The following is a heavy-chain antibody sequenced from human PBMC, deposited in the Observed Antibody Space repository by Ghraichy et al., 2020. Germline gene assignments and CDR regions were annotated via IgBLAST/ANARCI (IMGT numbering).Heavy chain of an antibody. J-gene: IGHJ4*02. CDR1: GFSFSSSA. CDR3: AAELYNDGCCHFDY. CDR2: LVIGTGDT. V-gene: IGHV1-58*01. Sequence: KVSCKASGFSFSSSAFQWVRQARGQRLEWVGWLVIGTGDTKLAENLRERVTITSDVSTGTVYMDLRSLTSEDTAVYYCAAELYNDGCCHFDYWGQGTLVTVSS. D-gene: IGHD3-10*01.